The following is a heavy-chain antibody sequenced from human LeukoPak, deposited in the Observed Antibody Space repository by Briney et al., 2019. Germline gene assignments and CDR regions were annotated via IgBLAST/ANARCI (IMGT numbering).Heavy chain of an antibody. V-gene: IGHV1-69*01. Sequence: SVKVSCKASGGTFSSFAISWVRQVPGQGLEWMGGIIPIFGTANYAQKFQGRVTIVADESTSTAYMELSSLRSEDTAVYYCARSTRIVGATTSFDYWGQGTLVTVSS. CDR3: ARSTRIVGATTSFDY. CDR2: IIPIFGTA. D-gene: IGHD1-26*01. J-gene: IGHJ4*02. CDR1: GGTFSSFA.